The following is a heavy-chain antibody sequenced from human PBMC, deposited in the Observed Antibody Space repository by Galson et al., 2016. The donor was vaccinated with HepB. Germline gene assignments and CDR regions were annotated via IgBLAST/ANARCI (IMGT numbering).Heavy chain of an antibody. CDR3: GKLICNRHTCPTYWHGVHA. CDR1: GFSFSDYA. CDR2: ISAGGDTT. J-gene: IGHJ6*02. D-gene: IGHD2-8*02. V-gene: IGHV3-23*01. Sequence: SLRLSCAASGFSFSDYAISWVRQAPGGGLEWIAAISAGGDTTPYADSVKGRFTISRDNSKNTVSLQMNSLRGEDTAVYYCGKLICNRHTCPTYWHGVHAWGQGTTVTVSS.